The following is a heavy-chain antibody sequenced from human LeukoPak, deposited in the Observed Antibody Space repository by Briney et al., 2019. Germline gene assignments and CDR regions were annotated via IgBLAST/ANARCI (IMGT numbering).Heavy chain of an antibody. D-gene: IGHD6-19*01. Sequence: GGSLRLSCAASGFTFNTYSMNWVRQAPGKGLEWVSSITRSSYIYYADSVKGRFTISRDNAKNSLFLQMHSLRAEDTAVYYCARDQRSYSSGWYDYYYYYMDVWGKGTTVTVSS. CDR1: GFTFNTYS. CDR3: ARDQRSYSSGWYDYYYYYMDV. CDR2: ITRSSYI. J-gene: IGHJ6*03. V-gene: IGHV3-21*01.